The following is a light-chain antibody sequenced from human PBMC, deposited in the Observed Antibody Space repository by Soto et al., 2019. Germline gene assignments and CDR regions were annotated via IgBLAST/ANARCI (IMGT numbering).Light chain of an antibody. CDR3: QQYGRSPLT. J-gene: IGKJ4*01. V-gene: IGKV3-20*01. Sequence: EIVLTQSPATLSLSPGERATLSCRASQSVSAYLAWYQQKPGQAPRLLIYGASSRATGIPVRFSGSGSGTDFTLTISRPEPEDFAVYHCQQYGRSPLTFGGVTKVDIK. CDR2: GAS. CDR1: QSVSAY.